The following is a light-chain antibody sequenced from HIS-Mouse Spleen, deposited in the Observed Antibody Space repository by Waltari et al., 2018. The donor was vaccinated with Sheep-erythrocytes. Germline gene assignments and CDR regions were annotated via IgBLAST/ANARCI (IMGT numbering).Light chain of an antibody. V-gene: IGLV2-8*01. CDR1: SSDLGGYNY. Sequence: QSALTQPPSASGSPGQSVPISCTGTSSDLGGYNYFSWYQPHPVKPPKLMLYEVSKRPSGVPDRFSGSKSGNTASLTVSGLQAEDEADYYCSSYAGSNNYVFGTGTKVTVL. CDR2: EVS. J-gene: IGLJ1*01. CDR3: SSYAGSNNYV.